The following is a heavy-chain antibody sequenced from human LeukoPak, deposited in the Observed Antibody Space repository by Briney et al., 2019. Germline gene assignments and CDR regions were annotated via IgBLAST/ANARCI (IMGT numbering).Heavy chain of an antibody. CDR3: ASGRNLDCFDI. D-gene: IGHD1-1*01. CDR1: GDSISSSSYY. V-gene: IGHV4-39*02. CDR2: IYYSGST. Sequence: PSETLSLTCTVSGDSISSSSYYWGWIRQPPGTGLEWIGSIYYSGSTYYNPSLKSRVTISVDTSKNHFSLNLRSVTAADTAVYFCASGRNLDCFDIWGQGTLVTASS. J-gene: IGHJ3*02.